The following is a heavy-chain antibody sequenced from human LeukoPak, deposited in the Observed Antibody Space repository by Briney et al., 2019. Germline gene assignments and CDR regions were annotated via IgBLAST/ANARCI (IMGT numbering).Heavy chain of an antibody. V-gene: IGHV4-34*01. CDR1: GGSFSGYY. J-gene: IGHJ4*02. CDR2: IYYSGST. D-gene: IGHD3-22*01. Sequence: SETLSLTCAVYGGSFSGYYWGWIRQPPGKGLEWIGSIYYSGSTYYNPSLKSRVTISVDTSKNQFSLKLSSVTAADTAVYYCARVTGVYYYDSSEDFDYWGQGTLVTVSS. CDR3: ARVTGVYYYDSSEDFDY.